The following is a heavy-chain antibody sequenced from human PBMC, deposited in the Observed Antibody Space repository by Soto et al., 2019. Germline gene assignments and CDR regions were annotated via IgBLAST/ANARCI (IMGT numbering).Heavy chain of an antibody. J-gene: IGHJ4*02. CDR1: GFTFSNFG. Sequence: QVQLVESGGGVVQPGRSLRLSCAASGFTFSNFGMHWVRQAPGKGLEWVAAISADGSDKYFSGSVKGRFTISRDNSKNTLFLQRNSLRVEDTAVYYCVKGSDVARQELDYWGQGTLVTVSS. V-gene: IGHV3-30*18. CDR2: ISADGSDK. D-gene: IGHD3-3*01. CDR3: VKGSDVARQELDY.